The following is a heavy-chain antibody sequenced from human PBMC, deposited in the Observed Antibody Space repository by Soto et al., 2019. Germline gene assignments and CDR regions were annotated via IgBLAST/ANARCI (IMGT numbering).Heavy chain of an antibody. CDR1: GASLRSGSYY. V-gene: IGHV4-61*01. D-gene: IGHD3-10*01. Sequence: SETLSLTCTVSGASLRSGSYYWSWIRQPPGKGLEWIGYISHSGRANYDPSLKSRLTMSVDTSQNQFSLQLNSVAAADTAVYYCSYGSSFDYWGQGTLVTVSS. CDR3: SYGSSFDY. J-gene: IGHJ4*02. CDR2: ISHSGRA.